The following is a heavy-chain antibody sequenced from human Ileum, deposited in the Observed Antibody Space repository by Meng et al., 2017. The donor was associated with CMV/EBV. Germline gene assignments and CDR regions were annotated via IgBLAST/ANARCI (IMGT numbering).Heavy chain of an antibody. V-gene: IGHV4-30-4*08. CDR3: ARFRIAALGNLFDP. D-gene: IGHD6-13*01. CDR1: GASISSGDYY. CDR2: IFFSGNT. Sequence: VQLEGSGPGLVKPYQALSLSCTVSGASISSGDYYWSWIRQPPGKGLEWIGYIFFSGNTYYNPSLNNRVIISMDTPRNQFSLKVDSVTAADTAVYYCARFRIAALGNLFDPWGHGTLVTVSS. J-gene: IGHJ5*02.